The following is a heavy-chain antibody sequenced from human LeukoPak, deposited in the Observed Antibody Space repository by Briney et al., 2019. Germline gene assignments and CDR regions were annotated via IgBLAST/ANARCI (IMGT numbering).Heavy chain of an antibody. Sequence: ASVKVSCKASGYTFTSYDINWVRQATGQGLEWMGWMNPNSGNTGYAQKFQGRVTMTMDPSISTAYMELRSLRSDDTAVYYCARVSSYSSSLWGVFDYWGQGTLVTVSS. J-gene: IGHJ4*02. CDR2: MNPNSGNT. CDR1: GYTFTSYD. CDR3: ARVSSYSSSLWGVFDY. D-gene: IGHD6-13*01. V-gene: IGHV1-8*01.